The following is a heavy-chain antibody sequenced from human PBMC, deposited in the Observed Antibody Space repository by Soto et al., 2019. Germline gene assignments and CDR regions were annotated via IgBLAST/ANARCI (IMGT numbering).Heavy chain of an antibody. D-gene: IGHD3-9*01. CDR3: ARSSALLQYFDWLRPGDNWFDP. Sequence: ASVKVSCKASGYTFTSYGISWVRQAPGQGLEWMGWISAYNGNTNYAQKLQGRVTMTTDTSSSTAYMELRSLRSDDTAVYYCARSSALLQYFDWLRPGDNWFDPWGQGTLVTVSS. CDR2: ISAYNGNT. V-gene: IGHV1-18*01. J-gene: IGHJ5*02. CDR1: GYTFTSYG.